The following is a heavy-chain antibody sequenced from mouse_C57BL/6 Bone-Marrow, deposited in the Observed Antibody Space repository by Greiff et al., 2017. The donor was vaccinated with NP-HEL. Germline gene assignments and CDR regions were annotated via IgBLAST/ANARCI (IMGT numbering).Heavy chain of an antibody. CDR1: GFNIKDDY. D-gene: IGHD4-1*01. Sequence: EVKLQQSGAELVRPGASVKLSCTASGFNIKDDYMHWVKQRPEQGLEWIGWIDPENGDTEYASKFQGTATITADTSSNTAYLQLSSLTSEDTAVYYCTSNWDPFAYWGQGTLVTVSA. CDR2: IDPENGDT. V-gene: IGHV14-4*01. J-gene: IGHJ3*01. CDR3: TSNWDPFAY.